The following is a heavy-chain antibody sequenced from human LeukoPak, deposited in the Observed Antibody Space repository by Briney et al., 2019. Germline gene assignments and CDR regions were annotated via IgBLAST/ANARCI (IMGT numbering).Heavy chain of an antibody. D-gene: IGHD7-27*01. CDR2: ISDGGTRK. CDR3: GKDLTGDVXDXDS. J-gene: IGHJ4*02. Sequence: GSLRLSCAASGFTFSTYGITWVRQAPGKGLEWVSAISDGGTRKYYADSVRGRFTISRDNSKNTLYLQMNSLRAEDTAIYYCGKDLTGDVXDXDSWGQGILVTVSS. V-gene: IGHV3-23*01. CDR1: GFTFSTYG.